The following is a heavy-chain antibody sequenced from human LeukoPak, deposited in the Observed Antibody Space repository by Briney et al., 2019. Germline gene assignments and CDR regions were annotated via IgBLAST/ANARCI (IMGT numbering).Heavy chain of an antibody. D-gene: IGHD3-3*01. Sequence: SETLSLTCAVYGGSFSGYYWSWIRQPPGKGLEWIGEINHSGSTNYNPSLKSRVTISVDTSKNQFSLKLSSVTAADTAVYYCARRDITIFGVVNGDYWGQGTLVTVSS. V-gene: IGHV4-34*01. CDR2: INHSGST. J-gene: IGHJ4*02. CDR1: GGSFSGYY. CDR3: ARRDITIFGVVNGDY.